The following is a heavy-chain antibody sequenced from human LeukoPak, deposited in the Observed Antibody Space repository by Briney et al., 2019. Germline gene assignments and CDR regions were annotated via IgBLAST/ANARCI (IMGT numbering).Heavy chain of an antibody. V-gene: IGHV3-9*01. CDR3: TTFDL. CDR2: ISWNSGSI. J-gene: IGHJ2*01. D-gene: IGHD1-26*01. CDR1: GFTFDDYA. Sequence: GRSLRLSCAASGFTFDDYAMHWVRHAPGKGLEWVSGISWNSGSIGYADSVKGRFTISRDNAKNSLYLQMNSLRAEDTALYYCTTFDLWGRGTLVTVSS.